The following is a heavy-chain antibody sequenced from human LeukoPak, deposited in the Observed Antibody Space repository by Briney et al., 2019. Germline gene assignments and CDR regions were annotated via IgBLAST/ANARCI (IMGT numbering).Heavy chain of an antibody. D-gene: IGHD1-26*01. CDR3: AKDRSGSFNFDY. Sequence: GGSLRLSCAASGFTFSSSAMSWVRQVPGKGLEWVSGISASGGSTNYADSVRGRFTISRDNSKNTLYVQMNSLRDEDTALYYCAKDRSGSFNFDYWGQGTLVTVSS. CDR1: GFTFSSSA. CDR2: ISASGGST. V-gene: IGHV3-23*01. J-gene: IGHJ4*02.